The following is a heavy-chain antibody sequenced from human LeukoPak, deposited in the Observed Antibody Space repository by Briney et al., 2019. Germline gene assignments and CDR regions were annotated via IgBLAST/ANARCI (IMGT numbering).Heavy chain of an antibody. D-gene: IGHD3-22*01. CDR3: ARGYYYESSGYYTHDY. CDR2: ISYDGSNK. J-gene: IGHJ4*02. V-gene: IGHV3-30-3*01. Sequence: HPGGSLRLSCAASGFTFSSYAIHWVRQAPGKGLEWVAVISYDGSNKYYADSVKGRFTISRDNSKNTLYLQMNSLRAEDTAAYYCARGYYYESSGYYTHDYWGQGTLVTVSS. CDR1: GFTFSSYA.